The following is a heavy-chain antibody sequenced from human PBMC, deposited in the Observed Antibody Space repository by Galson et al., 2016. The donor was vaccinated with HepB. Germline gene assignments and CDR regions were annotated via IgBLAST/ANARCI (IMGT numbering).Heavy chain of an antibody. D-gene: IGHD5-12*01. Sequence: SLRLSCAASGFNFNTFWMHWVRQVPGNGLVWVSRIDTDGRITNYADSVRGRFTISRDNTRNTLFLQMNSLRAEDTAVYYCARGLGGYGGYWGQGTLVTVSS. CDR1: GFNFNTFW. CDR2: IDTDGRIT. CDR3: ARGLGGYGGY. J-gene: IGHJ4*02. V-gene: IGHV3-74*01.